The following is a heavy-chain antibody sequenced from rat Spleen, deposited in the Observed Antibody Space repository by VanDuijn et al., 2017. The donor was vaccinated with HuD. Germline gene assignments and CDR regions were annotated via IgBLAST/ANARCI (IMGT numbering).Heavy chain of an antibody. CDR1: GFTFSDYY. CDR3: ARELDQFDF. J-gene: IGHJ2*01. CDR2: IGYDGGIT. V-gene: IGHV5-7*01. Sequence: EVQLVESGGGLVQPGRSMKLSCAASGFTFSDYYLAWVRQAPKKGLEWVATIGYDGGITHYRDSVRGRFTISRNNAKSTLYLQMDSLRSEDTATYYCARELDQFDFWGQGVLVTVSS.